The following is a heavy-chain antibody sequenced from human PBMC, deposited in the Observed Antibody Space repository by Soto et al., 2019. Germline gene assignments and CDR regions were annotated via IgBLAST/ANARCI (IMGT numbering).Heavy chain of an antibody. CDR3: ARVWRSSSWLDAFDI. CDR2: IWYDGSNK. V-gene: IGHV3-33*01. Sequence: HPGGSLRLSCAASGFTFSSYGMHWVRQAPGKGLEWVAVIWYDGSNKYYADSVKGRFTISRDNSKNTLYLQMDSLRAEDTAVYYCARVWRSSSWLDAFDIWGQGTMVTVSS. J-gene: IGHJ3*02. CDR1: GFTFSSYG. D-gene: IGHD6-13*01.